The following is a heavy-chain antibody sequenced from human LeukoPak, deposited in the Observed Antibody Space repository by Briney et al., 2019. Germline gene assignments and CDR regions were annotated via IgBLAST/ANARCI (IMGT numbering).Heavy chain of an antibody. CDR3: ARRYYGGFDY. V-gene: IGHV5-51*01. Sequence: GEALKISCKGSGYSFPSYWIRWVRQMPGKGLEWMGIINPGDSDSRYSPSFQGQVTISADKSISTAYLQWSSLKASDTAMYYCARRYYGGFDYWGQGTLVTVSS. D-gene: IGHD3-16*01. J-gene: IGHJ4*02. CDR1: GYSFPSYW. CDR2: INPGDSDS.